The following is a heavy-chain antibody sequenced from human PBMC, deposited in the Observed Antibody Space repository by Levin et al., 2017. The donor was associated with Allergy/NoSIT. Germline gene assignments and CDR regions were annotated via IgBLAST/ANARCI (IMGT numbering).Heavy chain of an antibody. CDR2: IYHSGST. J-gene: IGHJ4*02. D-gene: IGHD5-12*01. CDR3: ARDRGYSGYDHLDY. V-gene: IGHV4-4*02. Sequence: GSLRLSCAVSGGSISSSNWWSWVRQPPGKGLEWIGEIYHSGSTNYNPSLKSRVTISVDKSKNQFSLKLSSVTAADTAVYYCARDRGYSGYDHLDYWGQGTLVTVSS. CDR1: GGSISSSNW.